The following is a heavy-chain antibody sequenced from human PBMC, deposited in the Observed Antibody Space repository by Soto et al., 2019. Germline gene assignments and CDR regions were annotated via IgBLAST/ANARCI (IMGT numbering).Heavy chain of an antibody. J-gene: IGHJ4*02. CDR1: GFTFSNDA. CDR3: VKGVGAASIWGY. Sequence: GGSLRLSCTASGFTFSNDAVNWVRQAPGKGLEWVSGISIRGDRTSYADSVKGRFTISRDNSKNSLYLQMNSLRAEDTATYYCVKGVGAASIWGYWGQGAQVTVSS. V-gene: IGHV3-23*01. CDR2: ISIRGDRT. D-gene: IGHD3-10*01.